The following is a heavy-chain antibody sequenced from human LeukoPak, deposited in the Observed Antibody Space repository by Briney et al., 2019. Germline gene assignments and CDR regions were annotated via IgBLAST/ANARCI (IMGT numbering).Heavy chain of an antibody. J-gene: IGHJ4*02. CDR1: GFTFDDYG. D-gene: IGHD3-22*01. V-gene: IGHV4-59*08. Sequence: GSLRLSCAASGFTFDDYGMSWVRQAPGKGLEWIGYIYYSGSTNYNPSLKSRVTISVDTSKNQFSLKLSSVTAADTAVYYCARQYDSSGGYYFDYWGQGTLVTVSS. CDR3: ARQYDSSGGYYFDY. CDR2: IYYSGST.